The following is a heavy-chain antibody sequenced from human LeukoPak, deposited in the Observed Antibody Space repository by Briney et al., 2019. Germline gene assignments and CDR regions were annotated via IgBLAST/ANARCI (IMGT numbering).Heavy chain of an antibody. V-gene: IGHV3-74*01. CDR2: INSGGSRT. CDR3: ARSNQADDY. Sequence: GGSLRLSCAASGFTFSDYWMHWVRQVPGKGLVWVSRINSGGSRTTYADSVKGRFTISRDNAKNTLYLQMDSLRAEDTGVYYYARSNQADDYWGQGTLVTVSS. D-gene: IGHD1-14*01. CDR1: GFTFSDYW. J-gene: IGHJ4*02.